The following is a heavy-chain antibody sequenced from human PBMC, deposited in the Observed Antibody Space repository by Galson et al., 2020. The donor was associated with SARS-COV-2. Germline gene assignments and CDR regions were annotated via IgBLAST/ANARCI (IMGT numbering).Heavy chain of an antibody. CDR1: GGSISSSHYY. Sequence: SETLSLTCSVSGGSISSSHYYWGWIRQPPGKGLEWIRSISYSGSTFSNPSLKSRVTTSIDTSKNQFSLKLSSVNAADTAVYYCARGNDYYDDGAFSDNAFDSWGQGSLVTVSS. CDR3: ARGNDYYDDGAFSDNAFDS. CDR2: ISYSGST. J-gene: IGHJ4*02. D-gene: IGHD3-22*01. V-gene: IGHV4-39*07.